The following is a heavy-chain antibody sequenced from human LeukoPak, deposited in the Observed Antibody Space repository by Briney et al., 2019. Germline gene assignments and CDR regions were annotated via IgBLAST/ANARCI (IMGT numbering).Heavy chain of an antibody. J-gene: IGHJ6*03. D-gene: IGHD3-10*01. Sequence: PTLNLSCTPSGFTFFGSAIEWVRDARGQRLGWIWWIAVVTGTTNYAQPFQDRATINKALSTSTAYMELSSLRSEDRAVYYCAADLGITMNRGVLGVIDVWGKGTTVTVSS. CDR1: GFTFFGSA. CDR3: AADLGITMNRGVLGVIDV. CDR2: IAVVTGTT. V-gene: IGHV1-58*02.